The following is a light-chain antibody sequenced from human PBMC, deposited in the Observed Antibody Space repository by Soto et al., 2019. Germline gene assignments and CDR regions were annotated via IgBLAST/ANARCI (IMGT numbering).Light chain of an antibody. J-gene: IGKJ5*01. Sequence: DIQMTQSPSSMSASVGDRVTITCRASQGTRHDLAWYQQKPGKAPKRLIYTASSLQSGVPSRFSGSGSGTDFTLTISSLQPEDFATYYCQQSYRTPITFGQGTRLEIK. CDR1: QGTRHD. CDR2: TAS. V-gene: IGKV1-39*01. CDR3: QQSYRTPIT.